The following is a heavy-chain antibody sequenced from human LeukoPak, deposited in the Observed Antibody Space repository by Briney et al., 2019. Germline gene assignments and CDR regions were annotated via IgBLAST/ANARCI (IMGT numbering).Heavy chain of an antibody. V-gene: IGHV4-4*07. CDR2: IYTSGST. CDR3: ARNRRRAYCSSTSCYYYFDY. D-gene: IGHD2-2*01. J-gene: IGHJ4*02. CDR1: GGSISSYY. Sequence: SETLSLTCTVSGGSISSYYWSWIRQPTGKGLEWIGRIYTSGSTNYNPSLKSRVTMSVDTSKNQFSLKLSSVTAADTAVYYCARNRRRAYCSSTSCYYYFDYWGQGTLVTVSS.